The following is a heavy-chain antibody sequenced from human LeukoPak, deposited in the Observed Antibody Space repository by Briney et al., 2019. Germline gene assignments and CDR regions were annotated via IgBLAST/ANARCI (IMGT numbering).Heavy chain of an antibody. CDR2: ISGSGGST. CDR3: ARTPKGDYDFWSGYDY. V-gene: IGHV3-23*01. D-gene: IGHD3-3*01. J-gene: IGHJ4*02. CDR1: GFTFSSYA. Sequence: GGSLRLSCAASGFTFSSYAMSWVRQAPGKGLEWVSAISGSGGSTYYADSVKGRFTISRDNSKNTLYLQMNSLRAEDTAVYYCARTPKGDYDFWSGYDYWGQGTLVTVSS.